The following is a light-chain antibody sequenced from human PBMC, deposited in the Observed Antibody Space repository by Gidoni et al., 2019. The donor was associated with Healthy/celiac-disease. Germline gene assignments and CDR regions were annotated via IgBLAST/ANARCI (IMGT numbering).Light chain of an antibody. Sequence: DIQLTQSPSFLSASVGDRVTITCRASQGISSYLAWYQQTPGKAPKLLIYAASTLQSGVSSRFSVCGSGTEFTLPISSLQPEDFATYYCQHLKAFGGWTKVEIK. CDR2: AAS. CDR3: QHLKA. J-gene: IGKJ4*01. V-gene: IGKV1-9*01. CDR1: QGISSY.